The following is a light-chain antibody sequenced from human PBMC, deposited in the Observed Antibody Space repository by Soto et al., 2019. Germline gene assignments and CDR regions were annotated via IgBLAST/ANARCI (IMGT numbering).Light chain of an antibody. Sequence: AIRMTQSPSSFSASTGDIVTITFRASQGISSYLAWYQQKPGKAPKLLIYAASTLQSGVPSRFSGSGSGTDFTLTISCLQSEDFATYYCQKYYSYPLTFGGGTKVDIK. CDR1: QGISSY. CDR3: QKYYSYPLT. V-gene: IGKV1-8*01. J-gene: IGKJ4*01. CDR2: AAS.